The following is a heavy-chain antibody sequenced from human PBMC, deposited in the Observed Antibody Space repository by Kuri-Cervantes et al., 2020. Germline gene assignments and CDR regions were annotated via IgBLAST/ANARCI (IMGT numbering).Heavy chain of an antibody. J-gene: IGHJ6*02. Sequence: GGSLRLSCAASGFTFSNAWMSWVRQAPGKGLEWVGRIKSKTDGGTTDYAAPVKGRFTISRDDSKNTLYLQMNSLRAEDTAVYYCAKGERDYDFWSGYYEMSYYYYYGMDVWGQGTTVTVSS. CDR1: GFTFSNAW. V-gene: IGHV3-15*01. D-gene: IGHD3-3*01. CDR3: AKGERDYDFWSGYYEMSYYYYYGMDV. CDR2: IKSKTDGGTT.